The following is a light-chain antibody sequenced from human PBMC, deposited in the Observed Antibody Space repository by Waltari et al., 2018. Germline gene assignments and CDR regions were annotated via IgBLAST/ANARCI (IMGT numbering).Light chain of an antibody. CDR1: QTVLYNTDNKNY. J-gene: IGKJ2*01. CDR3: QQYYDIPVT. Sequence: DIVMTHSPDSLPVSLGERANLNCKSSQTVLYNTDNKNYLAWYQQKPGQSPKLLIYWASTRESGVPDRFSGSGSGTDFTLTISGLQADDAAIYFCQQYYDIPVTFGQGTRLEIK. CDR2: WAS. V-gene: IGKV4-1*01.